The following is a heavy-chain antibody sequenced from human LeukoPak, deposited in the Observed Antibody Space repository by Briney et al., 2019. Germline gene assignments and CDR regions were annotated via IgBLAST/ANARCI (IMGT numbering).Heavy chain of an antibody. CDR3: ARENWGSGAY. J-gene: IGHJ4*02. Sequence: GESLKISFKSSGDIFSSYWIGWVRQVPGKGLEWMGIIYTGDSNIKYSPSFEGQVTISADESINTVYLQWSSLKASDTAIYYCARENWGSGAYWGQGNLVTVSS. D-gene: IGHD7-27*01. CDR1: GDIFSSYW. CDR2: IYTGDSNI. V-gene: IGHV5-51*01.